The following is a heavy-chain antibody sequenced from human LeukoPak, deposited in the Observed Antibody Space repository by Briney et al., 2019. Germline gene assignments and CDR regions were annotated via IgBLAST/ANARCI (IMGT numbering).Heavy chain of an antibody. D-gene: IGHD3-22*01. CDR1: GGSISSSNW. Sequence: PSGTLSLTCAVSGGSISSSNWWSWVRQPPGKGLEWIGEIYHSGSTNYNPSLKSRVTIPVDKSKNQFSLKLSSVTAADTAVYYCASRIYYDSSGYYYGNFDYWGQGTLVTVSS. CDR2: IYHSGST. V-gene: IGHV4-4*02. CDR3: ASRIYYDSSGYYYGNFDY. J-gene: IGHJ4*02.